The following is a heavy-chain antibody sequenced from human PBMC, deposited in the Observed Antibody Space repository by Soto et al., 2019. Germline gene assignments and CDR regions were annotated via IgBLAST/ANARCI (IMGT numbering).Heavy chain of an antibody. D-gene: IGHD3-10*01. Sequence: EVQLVESGGGLVKPGGSLRLSCAASGFTFSSYGMNWVRQAPGKGLEWVSSISSSSSYIYYADSVKGRFTISRDNAKNSLYLQMNSLRAEDTAVYYCARDQTLYGSGPLDVWGQGTTVTVSS. J-gene: IGHJ6*02. CDR2: ISSSSSYI. CDR3: ARDQTLYGSGPLDV. V-gene: IGHV3-21*01. CDR1: GFTFSSYG.